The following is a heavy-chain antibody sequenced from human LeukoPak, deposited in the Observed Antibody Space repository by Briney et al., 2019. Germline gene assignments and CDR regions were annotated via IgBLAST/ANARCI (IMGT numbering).Heavy chain of an antibody. D-gene: IGHD1-26*01. CDR3: TKRVKYGGTWDHFAD. J-gene: IGHJ4*02. V-gene: IGHV3-23*01. CDR2: VNADSGNT. CDR1: GFTSDNYL. Sequence: GGSLRLCCAASGFTSDNYLTSWLRQAPRRGLGRVLSVNADSGNTYYADSVKGRFTISRDNSKSTLILQMNSLRVEDTALYYCTKRVKYGGTWDHFADWGQGTLVTVSS.